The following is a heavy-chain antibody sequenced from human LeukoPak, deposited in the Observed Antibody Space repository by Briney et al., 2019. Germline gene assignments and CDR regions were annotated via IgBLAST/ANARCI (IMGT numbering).Heavy chain of an antibody. J-gene: IGHJ4*02. CDR3: AKERQSYPPGIAVAGIGPEDY. CDR1: GFTFSSYA. V-gene: IGHV3-23*01. D-gene: IGHD6-19*01. CDR2: ISGSGGST. Sequence: GGSLRLSCAASGFTFSSYAMSWVRQAPGKGLEWVSAISGSGGSTYYADSVKGRFTISRDNSKNTLYLQMNSLRAEDTAVYYCAKERQSYPPGIAVAGIGPEDYWGQGTLVTVSS.